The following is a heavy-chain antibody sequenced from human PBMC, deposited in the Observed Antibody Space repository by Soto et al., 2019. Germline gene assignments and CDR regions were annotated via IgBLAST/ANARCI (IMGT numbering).Heavy chain of an antibody. Sequence: GESLKISCKGSVYSFSSYWIGWVRQMSGEGLEWMGIIYPSDSDTRYSPSFQGQVTISADKSIYTAYLQWSSLKASDTAMYYCAKGFNYYGRGTLKLDSWGLGTLVTVSS. CDR2: IYPSDSDT. D-gene: IGHD3-10*02. CDR1: VYSFSSYW. J-gene: IGHJ4*02. CDR3: AKGFNYYGRGTLKLDS. V-gene: IGHV5-51*01.